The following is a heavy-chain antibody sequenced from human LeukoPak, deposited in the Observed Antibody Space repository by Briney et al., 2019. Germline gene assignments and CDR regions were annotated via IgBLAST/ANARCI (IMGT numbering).Heavy chain of an antibody. D-gene: IGHD2-2*01. CDR2: IKQDGSEK. J-gene: IGHJ4*02. CDR1: GFTLSNYW. V-gene: IGHV3-7*01. CDR3: ARFEPYCSSTSCLYFDY. Sequence: GGSLRLSCAASGFTLSNYWMSWVRQAPGKGLEWVANIKQDGSEKYYVDSVKGRFTISRDNAKNSLYLQMNSLRAEDTAMYYCARFEPYCSSTSCLYFDYWGQGTLVTVSS.